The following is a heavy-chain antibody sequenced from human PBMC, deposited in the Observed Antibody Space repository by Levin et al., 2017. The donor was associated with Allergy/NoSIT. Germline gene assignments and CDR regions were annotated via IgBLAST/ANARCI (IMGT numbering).Heavy chain of an antibody. V-gene: IGHV4-59*01. CDR1: GGSISSSY. D-gene: IGHD3-3*01. Sequence: SQTLSLTCTVSGGSISSSYWSWIRQPPGKGLEWIGYIYYSGSTNYNPSLKSRVTISVDTSKNQFSLKLSSVTAADTAVYYCARNNYDFLSYYYYGMDGWGQGTTVTVSS. J-gene: IGHJ6*02. CDR3: ARNNYDFLSYYYYGMDG. CDR2: IYYSGST.